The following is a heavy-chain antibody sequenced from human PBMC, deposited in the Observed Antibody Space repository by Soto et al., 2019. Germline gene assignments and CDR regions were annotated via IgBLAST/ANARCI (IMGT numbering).Heavy chain of an antibody. CDR3: AREIVGATGYYYYGMDV. V-gene: IGHV1-2*02. CDR2: INTNSRGP. CDR1: GYTFTCYY. D-gene: IGHD1-26*01. Sequence: ASVKVSCKASGYTFTCYYMPWVAPAPLQRVEWMVWINTNSRGPSYAQKCKGRVNMARETSISTAYMQVSRLRSDDTPVYSCAREIVGATGYYYYGMDVWGQGTTVTVSS. J-gene: IGHJ6*02.